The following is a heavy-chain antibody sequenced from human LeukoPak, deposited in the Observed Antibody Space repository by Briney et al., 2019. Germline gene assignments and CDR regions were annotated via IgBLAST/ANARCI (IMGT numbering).Heavy chain of an antibody. D-gene: IGHD6-6*01. V-gene: IGHV3-23*01. CDR1: GFTFSSCA. CDR3: AKAGYRGSSVNYFDY. CDR2: ISGSGGNT. J-gene: IGHJ4*02. Sequence: GGSLRLSCAPSGFTFSSCAMSWVGQAPGMGLEWLSAISGSGGNTYYADSVKGRFTISRDNSQNTLSLQMNSLRTEDTAVYFCAKAGYRGSSVNYFDYWGQGTLVTVSS.